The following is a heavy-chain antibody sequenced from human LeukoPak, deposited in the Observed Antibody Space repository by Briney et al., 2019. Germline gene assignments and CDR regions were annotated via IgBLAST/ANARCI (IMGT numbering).Heavy chain of an antibody. CDR2: IYYSGST. V-gene: IGHV4-61*01. D-gene: IGHD1-26*01. J-gene: IGHJ4*02. CDR1: GGSVSSGSYY. Sequence: PSETLSLTCTVSGGSVSSGSYYWSWIRQPPGKGLEWIGYIYYSGSTNYNPSLKSRVTISKDTSKNQFSLKLSSVTAADTAVYYCARETCSGTQRGFDYWGQGTLVTVSS. CDR3: ARETCSGTQRGFDY.